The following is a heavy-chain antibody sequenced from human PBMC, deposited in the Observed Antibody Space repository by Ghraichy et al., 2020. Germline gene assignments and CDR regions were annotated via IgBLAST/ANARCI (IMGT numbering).Heavy chain of an antibody. V-gene: IGHV3-30*18. CDR1: GFTFSSYG. J-gene: IGHJ4*02. CDR2: ISYDGSNK. CDR3: AKDSGYDSAADY. Sequence: GGSLRLSCAASGFTFSSYGMHWVRQAQGKGLEWVAVISYDGSNKYYADSVKGRFTISRDNSKNTLYLQMNSLRAEATAVYYCAKDSGYDSAADYWGQGTLVTVSS. D-gene: IGHD5-12*01.